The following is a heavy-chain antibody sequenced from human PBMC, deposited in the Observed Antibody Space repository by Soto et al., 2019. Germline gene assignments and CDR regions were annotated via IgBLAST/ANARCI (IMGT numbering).Heavy chain of an antibody. Sequence: EEQLLESGGGLVQPGGSLRLSCAASGFTFSNYAMSWVRQAPGKGLEWVSSISGSGDSTYYADSMRGRFTISRDNSKSTLYLQVSSLRAEDTAIYYCTKDRGGGFDYRGPGTLLTVSS. CDR1: GFTFSNYA. CDR3: TKDRGGGFDY. CDR2: ISGSGDST. J-gene: IGHJ4*02. D-gene: IGHD3-10*01. V-gene: IGHV3-23*01.